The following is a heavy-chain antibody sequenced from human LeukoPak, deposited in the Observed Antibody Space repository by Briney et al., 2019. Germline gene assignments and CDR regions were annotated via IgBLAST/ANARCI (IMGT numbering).Heavy chain of an antibody. J-gene: IGHJ4*02. V-gene: IGHV5-51*01. CDR1: GYSFTSDW. CDR2: IYPGDSDT. Sequence: GESLKISCKGSGYSFTSDWIGWVRQMPGKGLEWMGIIYPGDSDTRYSPSFQGQVTISADKSISTAYLQWSSLKASDTAMYYCARIPRYCSGGSCLIDYWGQGTLVTVSS. D-gene: IGHD2-15*01. CDR3: ARIPRYCSGGSCLIDY.